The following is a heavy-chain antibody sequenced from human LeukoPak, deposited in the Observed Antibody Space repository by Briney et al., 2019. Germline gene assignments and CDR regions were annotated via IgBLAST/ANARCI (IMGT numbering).Heavy chain of an antibody. V-gene: IGHV4-31*03. CDR3: ARRYSSSSLWAY. CDR1: GGSISSGGYY. D-gene: IGHD6-6*01. J-gene: IGHJ4*02. CDR2: IYYSGST. Sequence: PSETLSLTCTVSGGSISSGGYYWSWIRQHPGKGLEWIGYIYYSGSTYYNPSLKSRVTISVDTSKNQFSLKLSSVTAADTAVYYCARRYSSSSLWAYWGQGTLVTVSS.